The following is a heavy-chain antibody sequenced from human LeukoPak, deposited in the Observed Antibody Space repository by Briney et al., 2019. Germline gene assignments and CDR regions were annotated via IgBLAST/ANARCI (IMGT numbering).Heavy chain of an antibody. V-gene: IGHV4-39*01. Sequence: SETLSLTCTVSGGSISSINYYWGWIRQPPGKGLEWIGSIYYSGSTYYNPSLKSRVTISVDTSKNQFSLKLSSVTAADTAVYYCARPGSSTIRDYYGMDVWGQGTTVTVSS. J-gene: IGHJ6*02. CDR2: IYYSGST. D-gene: IGHD2-2*01. CDR3: ARPGSSTIRDYYGMDV. CDR1: GGSISSINYY.